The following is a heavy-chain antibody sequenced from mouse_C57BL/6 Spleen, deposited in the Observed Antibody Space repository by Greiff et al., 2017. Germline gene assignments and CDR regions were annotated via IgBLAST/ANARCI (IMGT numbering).Heavy chain of an antibody. CDR3: ARARDYHWYFDV. J-gene: IGHJ1*03. CDR1: GYSITSGYY. V-gene: IGHV3-6*01. Sequence: EVQLQESGPGLVKPSQSLSLTCSVTGYSITSGYYWNWIRQFPGNKLEWMGYISYDGSNNYNPSLKNRISITRDTSKNQFFLKLNSVTTEDTATYYCARARDYHWYFDVWGTGTTVTVSS. D-gene: IGHD2-4*01. CDR2: ISYDGSN.